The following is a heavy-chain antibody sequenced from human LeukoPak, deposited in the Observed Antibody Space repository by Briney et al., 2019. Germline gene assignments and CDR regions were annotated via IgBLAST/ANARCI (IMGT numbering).Heavy chain of an antibody. CDR2: IRYDGSNK. J-gene: IGHJ5*02. CDR1: GFTFSSYG. Sequence: GGSLRLSCAASGFTFSSYGMHWVRQAPGKGLEWVAFIRYDGSNKYYADSVKGRFTISRDNSKNTLYLQINSLTAEYTALYYCARELKMAYYDFWSGYYDSGGSWFDPWGQGTLVTVSS. D-gene: IGHD3-3*01. CDR3: ARELKMAYYDFWSGYYDSGGSWFDP. V-gene: IGHV3-30*02.